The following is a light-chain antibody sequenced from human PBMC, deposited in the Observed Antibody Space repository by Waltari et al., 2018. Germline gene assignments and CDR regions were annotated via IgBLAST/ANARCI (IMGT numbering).Light chain of an antibody. Sequence: QAVLTQPSSLSASPGASASLTCTLRSGINVGTYRIYWYQQKPGSPPQDLLRYKSDSDKQPGPGSPRRFSGSKDASANAGILFIAGRQSEDEADYYSRIWHSGAWVFGGGTKRTVL. J-gene: IGLJ3*02. V-gene: IGLV5-45*03. CDR3: RIWHSGAWV. CDR2: YKSDSDK. CDR1: SGINVGTYR.